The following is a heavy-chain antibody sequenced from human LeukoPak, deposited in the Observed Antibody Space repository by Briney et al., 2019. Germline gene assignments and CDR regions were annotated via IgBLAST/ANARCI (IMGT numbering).Heavy chain of an antibody. V-gene: IGHV3-30-3*01. J-gene: IGHJ4*02. CDR2: ISYDGSNK. Sequence: PGGSLRLSYAASGFTFNSYSMHWVRQAPGKGLEWVAVISYDGSNKHYGDSVKGPFTISRDNSKNTLYLELSSLRAEDTAVFYCARGLQYYYDSSGYYFDYWGQGTLVTVSS. CDR1: GFTFNSYS. CDR3: ARGLQYYYDSSGYYFDY. D-gene: IGHD3-22*01.